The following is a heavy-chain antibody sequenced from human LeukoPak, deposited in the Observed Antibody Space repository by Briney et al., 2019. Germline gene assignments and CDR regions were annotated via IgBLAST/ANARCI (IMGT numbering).Heavy chain of an antibody. CDR1: GLTFSSYS. Sequence: GGSLRLSCAASGLTFSSYSMNWVRQAPGKGLEWVSSISSSSSYIYYADSVKGRFTISRDNAKNSLYLQMNSLRAEDTAVYYCARAMTLTVTTGFDYWGQGTLVTVSS. J-gene: IGHJ4*02. CDR3: ARAMTLTVTTGFDY. CDR2: ISSSSSYI. D-gene: IGHD4-17*01. V-gene: IGHV3-21*01.